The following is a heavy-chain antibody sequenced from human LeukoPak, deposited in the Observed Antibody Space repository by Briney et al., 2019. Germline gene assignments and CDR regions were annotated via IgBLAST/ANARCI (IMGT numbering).Heavy chain of an antibody. D-gene: IGHD3-10*01. CDR1: GGSISSYY. Sequence: PSETLSLTCTVSGGSISSYYWNWIRQPPGKGLEWIGYIYYSGSTNYNPSLKSRVTISVDTSKNQFSLKLSSVTAADTAVYYCARTTTVRGTYYMDVWGKGTTVTISS. CDR2: IYYSGST. V-gene: IGHV4-59*01. J-gene: IGHJ6*03. CDR3: ARTTTVRGTYYMDV.